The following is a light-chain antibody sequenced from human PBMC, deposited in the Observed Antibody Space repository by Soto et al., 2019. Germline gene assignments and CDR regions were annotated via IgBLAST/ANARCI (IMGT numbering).Light chain of an antibody. V-gene: IGLV2-14*01. J-gene: IGLJ1*01. CDR3: GSYTSTDTPFV. CDR2: EVS. CDR1: STDVGGYNY. Sequence: HSVLAQASSVSGSPGRSITISCTGTSTDVGGYNYVSWYQHHPGKGPKLIIYEVSNRPSGVSDRFSGSKSGNKASLVISNLEAEDESDYYCGSYTSTDTPFVFGTGTKATVL.